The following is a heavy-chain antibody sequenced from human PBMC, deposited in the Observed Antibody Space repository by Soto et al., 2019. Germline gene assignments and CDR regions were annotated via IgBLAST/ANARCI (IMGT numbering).Heavy chain of an antibody. CDR2: TIPVFNTA. CDR1: GGTLSDHG. Sequence: QVQLEQSGAEVKKPGSSVKVSCKASGGTLSDHGVAWLRQAPGQGLEWMGGTIPVFNTAKYAQKFQGRVTVTADKLTNIAYMELSRLRSEDTAFYFCARGVYGSGNYYTGPSAFDIWGQGTVVIVSS. D-gene: IGHD3-10*01. J-gene: IGHJ3*02. V-gene: IGHV1-69*06. CDR3: ARGVYGSGNYYTGPSAFDI.